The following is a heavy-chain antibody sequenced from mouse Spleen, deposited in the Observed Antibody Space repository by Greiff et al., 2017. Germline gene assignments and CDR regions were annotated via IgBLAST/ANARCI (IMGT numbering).Heavy chain of an antibody. D-gene: IGHD1-2*01. CDR3: ARRRAATFDY. CDR2: IYPGDGDP. J-gene: IGHJ2*01. V-gene: IGHV1-82*01. CDR1: GYAFSSSW. Sequence: VQLQQSGPELVKPGASVKISCKASGYAFSSSWMNWVKQRPGKGLEWIGRIYPGDGDPNYNGKFKGKATLTADKSSSTAYMQLSSLTSEDSAVXFCARRRAATFDYWGQGTTLTVSS.